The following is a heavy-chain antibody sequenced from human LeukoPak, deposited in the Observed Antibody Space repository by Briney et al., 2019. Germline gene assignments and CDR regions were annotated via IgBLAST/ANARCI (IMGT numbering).Heavy chain of an antibody. CDR3: ASSPGHFGLKRYYFDY. D-gene: IGHD3-10*01. CDR1: GGTFSDHY. Sequence: PSETLSLTCVVYGGTFSDHYWSWVRQPPGKGLEWIGEITHSGSARYNPSFKSRVTMSTHTSNNQFSLKLRSVTAADTAVCYCASSPGHFGLKRYYFDYWGQGTLVTVSS. J-gene: IGHJ4*02. CDR2: ITHSGSA. V-gene: IGHV4-34*01.